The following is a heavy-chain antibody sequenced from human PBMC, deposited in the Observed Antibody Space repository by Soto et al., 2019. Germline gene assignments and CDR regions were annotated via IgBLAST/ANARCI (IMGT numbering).Heavy chain of an antibody. CDR2: IYSGGST. CDR3: ALHDNWNDLYYFDY. Sequence: EVQLVESGGGLVQPGGSLRLSCAASGFTVSSNYMSWVRQAPGKGLEWVSVIYSGGSTYYADSVKGRFTISRHNSKNTLYLQMNSLRAEDTAVYYCALHDNWNDLYYFDYWGQGTLVTVSS. D-gene: IGHD1-20*01. CDR1: GFTVSSNY. V-gene: IGHV3-53*04. J-gene: IGHJ4*02.